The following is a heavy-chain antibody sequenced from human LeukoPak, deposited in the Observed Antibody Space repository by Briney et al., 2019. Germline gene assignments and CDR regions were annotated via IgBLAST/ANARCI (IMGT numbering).Heavy chain of an antibody. CDR2: ISGSGGST. CDR1: GFTFSSYA. Sequence: PGGSLRLSCAASGFTFSSYAMSWVRQDPGKGLEWVSAISGSGGSTYYADSVKGRFTISRDNSKNTLYLQMNSLRAEDTAVYYCAKSLPYCTNGVCYSPFDYWGQGTLVTVSS. D-gene: IGHD2-8*01. CDR3: AKSLPYCTNGVCYSPFDY. V-gene: IGHV3-23*01. J-gene: IGHJ4*02.